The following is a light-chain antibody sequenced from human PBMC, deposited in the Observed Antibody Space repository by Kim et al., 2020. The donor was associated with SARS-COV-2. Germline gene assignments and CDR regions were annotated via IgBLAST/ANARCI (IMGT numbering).Light chain of an antibody. CDR3: QVWDSSSDHRV. J-gene: IGLJ3*02. V-gene: IGLV3-21*04. CDR1: NIGSKS. CDR2: YDS. Sequence: SYELTQPPSVSVAPGRTARITCGGNNIGSKSVHWYQQKPGQAPVLDIYYDSDRPSGIPERFSGSNSGNTATLTISRVEAGDEADYYCQVWDSSSDHRVFGEGTQLTVL.